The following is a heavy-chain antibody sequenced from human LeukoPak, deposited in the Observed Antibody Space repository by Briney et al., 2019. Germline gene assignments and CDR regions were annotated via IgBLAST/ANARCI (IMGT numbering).Heavy chain of an antibody. V-gene: IGHV3-21*01. J-gene: IGHJ3*02. CDR1: GFTFSSYT. D-gene: IGHD1-26*01. CDR2: ISSTSSYI. CDR3: ARDPYGGSQRDAFDI. Sequence: GGSLRLSCAASGFTFSSYTMNWVRQAPGKGLEWVSSISSTSSYIYYADSVKGRFTISKDYGKNSLYLQMNSLRAEDTAVYYCARDPYGGSQRDAFDIWGQGTMVTVSS.